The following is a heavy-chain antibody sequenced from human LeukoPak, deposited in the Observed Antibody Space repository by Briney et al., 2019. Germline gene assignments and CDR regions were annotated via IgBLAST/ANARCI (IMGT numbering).Heavy chain of an antibody. V-gene: IGHV5-10-1*01. CDR2: IDPSDSYT. CDR3: ARRSSGYLSIDP. Sequence: GESLKISCKGSGYSFTSYWISWVRQMPRKGLEWMGRIDPSDSYTNYSPSFQGHVTISAVKSISTAYLQWSSLKASDTAMYYCARRSSGYLSIDPWGQGTLVTVSS. D-gene: IGHD5-12*01. J-gene: IGHJ5*02. CDR1: GYSFTSYW.